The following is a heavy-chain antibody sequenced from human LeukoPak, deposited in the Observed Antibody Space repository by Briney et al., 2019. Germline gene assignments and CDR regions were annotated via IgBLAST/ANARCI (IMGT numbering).Heavy chain of an antibody. D-gene: IGHD3-16*01. CDR3: AEGGSASAYSPVDY. J-gene: IGHJ4*02. V-gene: IGHV3-23*01. CDR1: GFTFSSYA. CDR2: ISGSDDNR. Sequence: PGGSLRLSCAASGFTFSSYAVSWVRQAPGKGLEWVSAISGSDDNRYYTDSVKGRFTVSRDNSKNSLYLQMSSLRAEDTAVYYCAEGGSASAYSPVDYWGQGTLVTVSS.